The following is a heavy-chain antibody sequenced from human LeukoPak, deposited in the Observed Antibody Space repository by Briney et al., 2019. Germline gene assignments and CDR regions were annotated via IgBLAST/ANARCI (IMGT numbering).Heavy chain of an antibody. CDR1: GGTFSSYA. V-gene: IGHV1-69*06. Sequence: ASVKVSCKASGGTFSSYAISWVRQAPGQGLEWMGGIIPIFGTANYAQKFQGRATITADKSTSTAYMELSSLRSEDTAVYYCARGDSENYYYYGMDVWGQGTTVTVSS. CDR3: ARGDSENYYYYGMDV. J-gene: IGHJ6*02. D-gene: IGHD2/OR15-2a*01. CDR2: IIPIFGTA.